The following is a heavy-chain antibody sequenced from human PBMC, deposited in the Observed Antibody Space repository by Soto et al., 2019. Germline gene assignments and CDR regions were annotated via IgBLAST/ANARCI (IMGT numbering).Heavy chain of an antibody. D-gene: IGHD6-19*01. CDR3: AKEIAVAVGTTGFGY. Sequence: EVQLVESGGGLVQPGRPLRLSCAASGFNFDDYAMHWVRQIPGKGLEWVSGISWNSDTIGYADSVKGRFTISRDNAKNSVYLEMNSLKHEDTAVYYCAKEIAVAVGTTGFGYWGQGTPVTVSS. CDR1: GFNFDDYA. CDR2: ISWNSDTI. J-gene: IGHJ4*02. V-gene: IGHV3-9*01.